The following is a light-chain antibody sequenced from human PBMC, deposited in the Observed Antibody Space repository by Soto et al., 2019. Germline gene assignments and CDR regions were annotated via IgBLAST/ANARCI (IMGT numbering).Light chain of an antibody. CDR3: QEYNSYSPT. J-gene: IGKJ5*01. CDR2: VAS. V-gene: IGKV1-5*01. Sequence: DIQMTQSPSTLSASVGDRVTITCRASQSISSWLAWYQQKPGKTPKLLIYVASSLESGVPSRFSGSGSGTEFTLTISSLQPDDYATYYCQEYNSYSPTFGQGTRLEIK. CDR1: QSISSW.